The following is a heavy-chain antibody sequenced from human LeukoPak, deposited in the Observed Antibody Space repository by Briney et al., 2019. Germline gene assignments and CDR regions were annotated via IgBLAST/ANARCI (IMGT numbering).Heavy chain of an antibody. V-gene: IGHV1-69*01. Sequence: SVKVSCKASGGTFSSYAISWVRQAPGQGLEWMGGIIPIFGTANYAQKFQGRVTITADESTSTAYMELSSLRSEDTAVYYCARGPRNWGFDDYWGQGTLVTVSS. CDR2: IIPIFGTA. CDR1: GGTFSSYA. J-gene: IGHJ4*02. CDR3: ARGPRNWGFDDY. D-gene: IGHD7-27*01.